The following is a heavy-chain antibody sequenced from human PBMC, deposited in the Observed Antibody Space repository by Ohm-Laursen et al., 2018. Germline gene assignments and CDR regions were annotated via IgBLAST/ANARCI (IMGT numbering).Heavy chain of an antibody. CDR1: GGAISNYY. J-gene: IGHJ4*02. CDR3: AKRIGGYGTFDY. V-gene: IGHV4-59*01. CDR2: IYYTGSS. Sequence: SETLSLTCTVSGGAISNYYWSWIRQPPGQGLEWIGNIYYTGSSNYNPSPKSRVTMSVDTSKNQISLNLSSVTAAETAVYYCAKRIGGYGTFDYGGQGTPVTVSS. D-gene: IGHD1-26*01.